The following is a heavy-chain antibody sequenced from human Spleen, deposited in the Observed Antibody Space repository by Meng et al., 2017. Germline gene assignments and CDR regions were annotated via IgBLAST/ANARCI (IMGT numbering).Heavy chain of an antibody. D-gene: IGHD7-27*01. CDR3: ATGDRAFDI. V-gene: IGHV4-39*07. CDR2: IHYSGSTY. J-gene: IGHJ3*02. CDR1: GGSISSIIYY. Sequence: GSLRLSCTVSGGSISSIIYYWGWIRQPPGKGLEWIGSIHYSGSTYYYNPSLKSRVTISVDTSKNQFSLKLSSVTAADTAVYYCATGDRAFDIWGQGTMVTVSS.